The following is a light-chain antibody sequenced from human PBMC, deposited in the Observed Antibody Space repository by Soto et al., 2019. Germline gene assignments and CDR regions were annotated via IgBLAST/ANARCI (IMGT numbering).Light chain of an antibody. J-gene: IGLJ2*01. CDR3: SSYTSSSTPF. Sequence: QSALTQPASVSGSPGQSITISCTGTSSDVGGYNYVSWYPQHPGKAPKLMIYDVSNRPSGVSNRCSGSKSGNTASLTLSGLQAEDEADYYCSSYTSSSTPFFGGGTKLTVL. CDR1: SSDVGGYNY. V-gene: IGLV2-14*01. CDR2: DVS.